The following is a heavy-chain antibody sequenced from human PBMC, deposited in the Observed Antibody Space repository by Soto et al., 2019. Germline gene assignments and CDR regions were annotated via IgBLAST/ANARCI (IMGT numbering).Heavy chain of an antibody. J-gene: IGHJ4*02. D-gene: IGHD3-3*01. Sequence: EVQLLESGGGLVQPGGSLRLSCAASGFTFSSYAMSWVRQAPGKGLEWVSAISGSGGSTYYADSVKGRFTISRDNSKNTLYLQINSLRAEDTAVYYCATRVVPAAMLTYYDFWSGYPDFDYWGQGTLVTVSS. CDR3: ATRVVPAAMLTYYDFWSGYPDFDY. CDR1: GFTFSSYA. CDR2: ISGSGGST. V-gene: IGHV3-23*01.